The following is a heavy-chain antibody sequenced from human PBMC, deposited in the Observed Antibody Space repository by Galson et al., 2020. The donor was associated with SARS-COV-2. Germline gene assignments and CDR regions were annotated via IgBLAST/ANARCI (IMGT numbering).Heavy chain of an antibody. CDR3: ARDLYYYGSGSYSEFGY. CDR1: GFTFSSYA. V-gene: IGHV3-30-3*01. J-gene: IGHJ4*02. Sequence: GESLKISCAASGFTFSSYAMHWVRQAPGKGLEWVAVISYDGSNKYYADSVKGRFTISRDNSKNTLYLQMNSLRAEDTAVYYCARDLYYYGSGSYSEFGYWGQGTLVTVSS. CDR2: ISYDGSNK. D-gene: IGHD3-10*01.